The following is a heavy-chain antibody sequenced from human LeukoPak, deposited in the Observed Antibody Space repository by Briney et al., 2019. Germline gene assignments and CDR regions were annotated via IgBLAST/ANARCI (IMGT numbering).Heavy chain of an antibody. D-gene: IGHD3-10*01. Sequence: NASETLSLTCSVSGGSISSNSYYWGWIRQPPGKGLEWIGSFYYSGSTYYNPSLKSRVTISVDTSKNQFSLKLSSVTAADTAVYYCARLPDYYSRHGAPGWGQGTLVTVSS. CDR3: ARLPDYYSRHGAPG. CDR1: GGSISSNSYY. V-gene: IGHV4-39*07. J-gene: IGHJ4*02. CDR2: FYYSGST.